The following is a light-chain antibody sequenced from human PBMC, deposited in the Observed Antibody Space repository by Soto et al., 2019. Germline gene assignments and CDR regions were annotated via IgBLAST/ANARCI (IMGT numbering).Light chain of an antibody. CDR3: QQDYSTPWT. CDR1: QTISSY. J-gene: IGKJ1*01. V-gene: IGKV1-39*01. CDR2: AAS. Sequence: IQMTQSPSSLSASVGDRVTITCRASQTISSYLNWYQQKPAKAPKLLVYAASRLQNGVPSRFSGSGSGKDFTLAITSLQPEDFVTYYCQQDYSTPWTFGRGTTVEI.